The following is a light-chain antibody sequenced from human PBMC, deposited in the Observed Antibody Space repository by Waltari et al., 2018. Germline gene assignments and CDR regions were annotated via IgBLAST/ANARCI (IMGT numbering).Light chain of an antibody. J-gene: IGKJ2*01. CDR2: WAS. V-gene: IGKV4-1*01. CDR3: QQCYTFPYT. CDR1: QSVLSSSNNKNY. Sequence: DIVLTQSPDSLAVSLGERATINCKSSQSVLSSSNNKNYLGWYQQKPGQHPKLLITWASTRESGVPDRFSGSGSGTDFTLTIRSLQAEDVAVYFCQQCYTFPYTFGQGTKLEIK.